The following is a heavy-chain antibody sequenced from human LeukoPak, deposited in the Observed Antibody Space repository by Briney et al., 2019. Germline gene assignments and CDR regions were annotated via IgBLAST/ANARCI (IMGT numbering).Heavy chain of an antibody. J-gene: IGHJ4*02. D-gene: IGHD1-1*01. V-gene: IGHV3-30*04. CDR1: GFTFRTCG. CDR3: AKDHAGTGRAFEY. Sequence: PGTSLILSCATSGFTFRTCGVHWVRQPPGTSLEWVALMSSDGIKTYYADSVKGRFTIARDSSKDTLYLQMSSLRADDAAVYYCAKDHAGTGRAFEYWGQGTLVTVSS. CDR2: MSSDGIKT.